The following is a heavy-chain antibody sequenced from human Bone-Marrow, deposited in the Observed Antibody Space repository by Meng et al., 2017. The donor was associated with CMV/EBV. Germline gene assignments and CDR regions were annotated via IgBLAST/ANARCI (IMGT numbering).Heavy chain of an antibody. D-gene: IGHD1-26*01. CDR3: ASGSQGSIFDY. Sequence: GGSLRLSCSASAFTFSHYAMHWVRQAPGKGLEWVASIKGDVSSIHYVDSVKGRFTISRDNAKNSLYLQMNSLRAEDTAVYYCASGSQGSIFDYWGQGTLVTVSS. CDR2: IKGDVSSI. CDR1: AFTFSHYA. V-gene: IGHV3-7*01. J-gene: IGHJ4*02.